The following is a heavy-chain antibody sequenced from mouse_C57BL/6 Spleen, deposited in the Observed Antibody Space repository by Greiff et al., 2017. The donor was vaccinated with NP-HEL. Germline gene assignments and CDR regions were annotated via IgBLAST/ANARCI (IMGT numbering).Heavy chain of an antibody. D-gene: IGHD3-2*02. Sequence: EVKLVESGGGLVKPGGSLKLSCAASGFTFSSYAMSWVRQTPEKRLEWVATISDGGSYTYYPDNVKGRFTISRDNAKNNLYLQMSHLKSEDTAMYYCAREREDSSGYYYFDYWGQGTTLTVSS. V-gene: IGHV5-4*01. CDR3: AREREDSSGYYYFDY. J-gene: IGHJ2*01. CDR2: ISDGGSYT. CDR1: GFTFSSYA.